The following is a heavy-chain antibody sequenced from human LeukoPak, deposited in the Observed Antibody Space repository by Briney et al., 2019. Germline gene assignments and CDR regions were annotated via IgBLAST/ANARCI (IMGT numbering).Heavy chain of an antibody. V-gene: IGHV4-59*08. Sequence: SETLSLTCSVSGGSISKYYWSWIRQPPGKGLEWIGYIYHSGSTNYNPSLNSRVTISVDTSRNQFSLKLSSVTAADTAVYYCARHRFGSGSWLFDLWGQGILVTVSS. CDR3: ARHRFGSGSWLFDL. CDR1: GGSISKYY. D-gene: IGHD3-10*01. J-gene: IGHJ5*02. CDR2: IYHSGST.